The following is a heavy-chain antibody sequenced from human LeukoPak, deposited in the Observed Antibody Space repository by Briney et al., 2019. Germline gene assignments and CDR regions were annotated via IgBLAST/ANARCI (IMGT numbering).Heavy chain of an antibody. CDR1: GFTFSSYS. D-gene: IGHD6-13*01. Sequence: GGSLRLSCAASGFTFSSYSMNWVRQAPGKGLEWVSSISSSSSYIYYADSVKGRFTISRDNAKNSLYLQMNSLRAEDTAVYYCARDLGSSSWYGDYYYYYYMDVWGKGTTVTVSS. CDR3: ARDLGSSSWYGDYYYYYYMDV. CDR2: ISSSSSYI. J-gene: IGHJ6*03. V-gene: IGHV3-21*01.